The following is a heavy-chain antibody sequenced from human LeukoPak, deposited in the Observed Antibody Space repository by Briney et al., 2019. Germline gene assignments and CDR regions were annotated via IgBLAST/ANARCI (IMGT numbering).Heavy chain of an antibody. V-gene: IGHV3-20*04. Sequence: AGGSLRLSCAASGFTFYDYGISWVRQAPGKGLEWVSSINWNGGRTDYADSVKGRFTISRDNAKNSLYLQMNSLRAEDTALYYCARVPPDDYGDYFYYDYWGQGALVTVSS. J-gene: IGHJ4*02. CDR2: INWNGGRT. D-gene: IGHD4-17*01. CDR1: GFTFYDYG. CDR3: ARVPPDDYGDYFYYDY.